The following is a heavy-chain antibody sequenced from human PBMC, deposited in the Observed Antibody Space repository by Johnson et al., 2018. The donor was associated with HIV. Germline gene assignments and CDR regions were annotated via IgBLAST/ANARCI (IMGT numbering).Heavy chain of an antibody. Sequence: QVQLVESGGGVVQPGRSLRLSCAASGLMFSRYGMHWVRQAPGRGLEWVAGIWYDGSNEYYADSVKGRFTISRDNSKNSLYLQMNSLRAEDTAFYYCARDKYGVPSGTFDIWGQGTMVTVSS. CDR3: ARDKYGVPSGTFDI. CDR2: IWYDGSNE. V-gene: IGHV3-33*01. J-gene: IGHJ3*02. CDR1: GLMFSRYG. D-gene: IGHD4-17*01.